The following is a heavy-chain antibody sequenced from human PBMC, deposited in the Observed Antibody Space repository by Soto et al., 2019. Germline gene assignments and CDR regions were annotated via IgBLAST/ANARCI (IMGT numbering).Heavy chain of an antibody. J-gene: IGHJ4*02. CDR1: GFTFDDYG. CDR3: ARSGEFSASDYFGF. CDR2: ISWNSGRI. V-gene: IGHV3-9*01. Sequence: EVQLVQYGGGWVQPGRSLRLSCGASGFTFDDYGMHWVRQAPGKGLEWVSSISWNSGRIGYADSVKGRFTISRDNVKNSLYLQMNSLRAEDTALYYCARSGEFSASDYFGFWGQGTLVTVS. D-gene: IGHD3-10*01.